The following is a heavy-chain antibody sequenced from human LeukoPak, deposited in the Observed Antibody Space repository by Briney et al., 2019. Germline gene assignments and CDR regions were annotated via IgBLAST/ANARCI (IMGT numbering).Heavy chain of an antibody. Sequence: AASVKVSCKASGYTFTSYYMHWVRQAPGQGLEWMGIINPSGGSTSYAQKFQGRVTMTRDTSTSTVYMELSSLRSEDTAVYYCARVGGYCTTTSCSYGMDVWGQGSTVTVSS. V-gene: IGHV1-46*01. CDR2: INPSGGST. J-gene: IGHJ6*02. CDR1: GYTFTSYY. CDR3: ARVGGYCTTTSCSYGMDV. D-gene: IGHD2-2*01.